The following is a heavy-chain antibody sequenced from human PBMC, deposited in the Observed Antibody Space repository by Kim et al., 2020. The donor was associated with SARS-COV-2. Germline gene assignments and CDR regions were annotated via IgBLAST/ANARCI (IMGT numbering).Heavy chain of an antibody. V-gene: IGHV1-2*06. CDR1: GYTFTGYY. J-gene: IGHJ6*02. CDR3: ARSAPVADDYGLDV. D-gene: IGHD6-19*01. CDR2: INPNNGGT. Sequence: ASVTVSCKASGYTFTGYYMHWVRQAPGQGLEWMGRINPNNGGTNYAQKFLGRVTMTRDTSISTAYMEVSRLRSDDTAVFYCARSAPVADDYGLDVWGQGTTVTVSS.